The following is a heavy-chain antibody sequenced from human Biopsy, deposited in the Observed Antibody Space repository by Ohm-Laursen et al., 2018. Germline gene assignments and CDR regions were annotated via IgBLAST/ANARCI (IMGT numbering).Heavy chain of an antibody. D-gene: IGHD4-23*01. CDR3: ARGSNDFGGLYFPR. V-gene: IGHV4-59*11. CDR2: ISYTGYT. J-gene: IGHJ4*02. Sequence: GTLSLTCIVSGGSFTGHYWSWIRQPPGKGLEWIGHISYTGYTSYNSSLKSRVAISVDTSRNHFSLRLSSLTAADTAVYYCARGSNDFGGLYFPRWGQGTLLTVSS. CDR1: GGSFTGHY.